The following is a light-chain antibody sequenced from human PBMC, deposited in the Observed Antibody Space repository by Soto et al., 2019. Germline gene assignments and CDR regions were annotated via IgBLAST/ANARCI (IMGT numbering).Light chain of an antibody. CDR3: QQYGSSPLT. V-gene: IGKV3-20*01. CDR1: QSISSSY. CDR2: GAS. Sequence: EIVLTQSPGTLSLSPGERATLSCRASQSISSSYLAWYQQKPGQAPRVLIYGASSRATVIPDRFSGSGSGTDFNLTISRLEPEDFAVYYCQQYGSSPLTFGGGTKVEIK. J-gene: IGKJ4*01.